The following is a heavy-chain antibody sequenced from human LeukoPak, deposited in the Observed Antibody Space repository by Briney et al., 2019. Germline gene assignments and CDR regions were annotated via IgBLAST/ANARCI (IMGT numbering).Heavy chain of an antibody. CDR1: GYTFTSYD. V-gene: IGHV1-8*01. CDR3: ARDTTIFGVVRDAFDI. D-gene: IGHD3-3*01. J-gene: IGHJ3*02. CDR2: MNPNSGNT. Sequence: ASVKVSCKASGYTFTSYDINWVRQATGQGLEWMGWMNPNSGNTGYAQKFQGRVTMTTDTSTSTAYMELRSLRSDDTAVYYCARDTTIFGVVRDAFDIWGQGTMVTVSS.